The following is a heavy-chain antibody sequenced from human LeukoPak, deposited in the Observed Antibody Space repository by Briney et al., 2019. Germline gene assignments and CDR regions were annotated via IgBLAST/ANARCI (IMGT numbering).Heavy chain of an antibody. Sequence: GGSLRLSCAASGSTFSTDAMHWVRQAPGKGLEWVAVISDDGSKIYYADSVKGRFTISRDNSKNTLYLQMNSLRAEDTAVYYCARGAYSSGWSNWFDPWGQGTLVTVSS. V-gene: IGHV3-30*04. CDR2: ISDDGSKI. D-gene: IGHD6-19*01. CDR1: GSTFSTDA. CDR3: ARGAYSSGWSNWFDP. J-gene: IGHJ5*02.